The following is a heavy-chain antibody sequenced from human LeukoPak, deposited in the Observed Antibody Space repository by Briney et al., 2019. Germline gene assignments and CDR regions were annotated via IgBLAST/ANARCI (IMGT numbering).Heavy chain of an antibody. CDR3: ARDLVVVAATRGEPGWYWFDP. CDR2: IYHSGST. Sequence: SETLSLICTVSGYSISSGYHWGWIRQPPGKGLEWIGSIYHSGSTYYNPSLKSRVTISVDTSKNQISLKLRSVNAADTAVYYCARDLVVVAATRGEPGWYWFDPWGQGTLVTVTS. CDR1: GYSISSGYH. J-gene: IGHJ5*02. V-gene: IGHV4-38-2*02. D-gene: IGHD2-15*01.